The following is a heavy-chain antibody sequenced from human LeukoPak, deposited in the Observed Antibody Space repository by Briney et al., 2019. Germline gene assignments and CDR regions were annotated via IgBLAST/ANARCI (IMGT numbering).Heavy chain of an antibody. D-gene: IGHD2-15*01. J-gene: IGHJ4*02. V-gene: IGHV3-7*01. Sequence: GGSLRLSCAASGFTLSSYWMTWVRQAPGKGPEWVANINRDGSDKHYMDSVKGRFTISRDNAKNSLYLQMNSLRAEDTAVYYCARDYYCSGGSCYSHYFDYWGQGTLVTVSS. CDR1: GFTLSSYW. CDR2: INRDGSDK. CDR3: ARDYYCSGGSCYSHYFDY.